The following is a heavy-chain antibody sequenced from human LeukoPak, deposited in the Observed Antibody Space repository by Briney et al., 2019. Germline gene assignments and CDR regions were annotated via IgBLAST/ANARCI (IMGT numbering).Heavy chain of an antibody. Sequence: GASVKVSCKASGYTFTRYAMNWLRQAPGQGLEWMGWINPNTGNPTYAQAFTGRSVLSLDTSVSTAYLQISSLNTEDTAVYYCAIDQPVAGVSNFDSWGQGTLVTVSS. CDR3: AIDQPVAGVSNFDS. CDR1: GYTFTRYA. D-gene: IGHD6-19*01. CDR2: INPNTGNP. J-gene: IGHJ4*02. V-gene: IGHV7-4-1*02.